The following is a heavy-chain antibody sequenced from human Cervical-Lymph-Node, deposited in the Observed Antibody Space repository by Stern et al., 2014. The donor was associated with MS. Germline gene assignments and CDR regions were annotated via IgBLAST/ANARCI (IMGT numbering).Heavy chain of an antibody. D-gene: IGHD4-17*01. CDR2: ISYSWST. V-gene: IGHV4-30-4*01. CDR1: GGSISSGDYY. J-gene: IGHJ4*02. Sequence: QLQLQESGPGLVKPSQTLSLTCTVSGGSISSGDYYWSWIRQPPGTGLEWIGYISYSWSTYYNPSLQSRVTISVDTSKNHFSLKLSSVTAADTAVYYCARNKGGGYTVTGNYFDYWGQGTLVTVSS. CDR3: ARNKGGGYTVTGNYFDY.